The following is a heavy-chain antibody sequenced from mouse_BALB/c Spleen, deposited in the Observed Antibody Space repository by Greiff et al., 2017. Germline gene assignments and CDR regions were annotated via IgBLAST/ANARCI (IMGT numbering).Heavy chain of an antibody. CDR3: ARSGKNYYGTDPYWYFDV. V-gene: IGHV3-8*02. Sequence: EVKLQESGPSLVKPSQTLSLTCSVTGDSITSGYWNWIRKFPGNKLEYMGYISYSGSTYYNPSLKSRISITRDTSKNQYYLQLNSVTTEDTATYYCARSGKNYYGTDPYWYFDVWGAGTTVTVSS. J-gene: IGHJ1*01. D-gene: IGHD1-1*01. CDR1: GDSITSGY. CDR2: ISYSGST.